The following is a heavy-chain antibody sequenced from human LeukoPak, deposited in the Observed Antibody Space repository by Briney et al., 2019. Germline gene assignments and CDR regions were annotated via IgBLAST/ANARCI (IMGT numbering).Heavy chain of an antibody. D-gene: IGHD2-2*01. CDR1: GFTFSSYA. CDR3: AKDERYCSSTSCKLSEFDY. Sequence: GGSLRPSXAASGFTFSSYAMSWVRQAPGKGLEWVSAISGSGGSTYYADSVKGRFTISRDNSKNTLYLQMNSLRAEDTAVYYCAKDERYCSSTSCKLSEFDYWGQGTLVTVSS. J-gene: IGHJ4*02. CDR2: ISGSGGST. V-gene: IGHV3-23*01.